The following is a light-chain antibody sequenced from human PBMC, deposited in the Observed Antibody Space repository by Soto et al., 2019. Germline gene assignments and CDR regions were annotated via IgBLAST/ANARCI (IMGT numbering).Light chain of an antibody. CDR3: ATWDDSLNGFYV. CDR1: SSNIGAGND. Sequence: QSVLTQPPSVSGAPGQRVSISCTGSSSNIGAGNDVHWYQQLPGTAPKLLIYGNSNRPSGVPDRFSASKSGTSASLAITGLRSDDEADYFCATWDDSLNGFYVFGTGTKVTVL. CDR2: GNS. V-gene: IGLV1-40*01. J-gene: IGLJ1*01.